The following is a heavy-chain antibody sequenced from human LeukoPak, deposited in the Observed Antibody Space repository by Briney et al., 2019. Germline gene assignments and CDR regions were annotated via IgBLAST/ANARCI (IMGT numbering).Heavy chain of an antibody. Sequence: SETLSLTRTVSGGSISSSSYYWGWIRQPPGKGLGWIGSIYYSGSTYYNPSLKSRVTISVDTSKNQFSLKLSSVTAADTAVYYCARPWYYYDSSGYPEAPYFDYWGQGTLVTVSS. CDR3: ARPWYYYDSSGYPEAPYFDY. CDR2: IYYSGST. CDR1: GGSISSSSYY. V-gene: IGHV4-39*01. D-gene: IGHD3-22*01. J-gene: IGHJ4*02.